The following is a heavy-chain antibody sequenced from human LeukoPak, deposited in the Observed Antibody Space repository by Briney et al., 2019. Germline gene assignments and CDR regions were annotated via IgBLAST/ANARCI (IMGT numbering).Heavy chain of an antibody. V-gene: IGHV4-59*01. CDR3: ARDSVWSGHAFDI. J-gene: IGHJ3*02. Sequence: SGTLSLTCTVSGGSISSYYWSWIRQPPGKGLEWIGYISYSGSTNYNPSLKSRVTISVDTSKNQFSLKLSSVTAADTAVYYCARDSVWSGHAFDIWGQGTMVTVSS. D-gene: IGHD3-3*01. CDR2: ISYSGST. CDR1: GGSISSYY.